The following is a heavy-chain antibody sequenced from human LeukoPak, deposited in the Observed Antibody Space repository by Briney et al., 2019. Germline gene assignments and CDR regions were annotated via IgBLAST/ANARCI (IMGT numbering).Heavy chain of an antibody. CDR2: ISGSGGST. D-gene: IGHD5-12*01. J-gene: IGHJ4*02. Sequence: PGGSPRLSCAASGFTFSSYAMSWVRQAPGKGLEWVSAISGSGGSTYYADSVKGRITISRDNSKNTLYLQMNSLRAEDTAVYYCAKDRPGGIVATTYFDYWGQGTLVTVSS. CDR1: GFTFSSYA. V-gene: IGHV3-23*01. CDR3: AKDRPGGIVATTYFDY.